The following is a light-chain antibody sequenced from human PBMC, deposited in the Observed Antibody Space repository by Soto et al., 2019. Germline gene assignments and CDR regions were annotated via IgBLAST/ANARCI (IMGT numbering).Light chain of an antibody. Sequence: AIPRTQSPSSLSASVGDRVTITCRASQDIRSDLGWYQHKPGEAPKLLIYAASTLQSGVPSRFSGGGSGTDFTLTISSLQPEDFATYDCLQEYNYPWTFGQGTKVDIK. V-gene: IGKV1-6*01. CDR2: AAS. CDR3: LQEYNYPWT. CDR1: QDIRSD. J-gene: IGKJ1*01.